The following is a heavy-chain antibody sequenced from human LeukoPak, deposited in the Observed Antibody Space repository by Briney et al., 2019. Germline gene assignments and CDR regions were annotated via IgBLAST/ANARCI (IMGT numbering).Heavy chain of an antibody. Sequence: WGSLTFNCAASGFTFSNYWWHRVRQAPGKGLVWVSRINTDGTTTDYADSVKGRFTISRDNAKSTLYLQMNSLRAEDTAVYYCARANDNDDSSGYSSDYWGQGTLVTVSS. CDR2: INTDGTTT. D-gene: IGHD3-22*01. CDR3: ARANDNDDSSGYSSDY. J-gene: IGHJ4*02. CDR1: GFTFSNYW. V-gene: IGHV3-74*01.